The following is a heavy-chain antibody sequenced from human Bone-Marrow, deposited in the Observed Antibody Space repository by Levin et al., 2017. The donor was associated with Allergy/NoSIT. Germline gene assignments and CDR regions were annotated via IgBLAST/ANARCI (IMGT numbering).Heavy chain of an antibody. J-gene: IGHJ5*02. CDR1: GFTVSRNY. CDR2: IYSGGDT. CDR3: ARDGVRTAAGDP. Sequence: GESLKISCAASGFTVSRNYMSWVRQAPGKGLEWVSLIYSGGDTQYADSVKGRFTITRDNSTNTPYLQMNSLRADDTAVYYCARDGVRTAAGDPWGQGTLVTVSS. D-gene: IGHD6-13*01. V-gene: IGHV3-66*01.